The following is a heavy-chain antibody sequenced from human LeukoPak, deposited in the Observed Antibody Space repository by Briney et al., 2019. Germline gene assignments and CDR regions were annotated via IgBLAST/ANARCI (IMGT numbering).Heavy chain of an antibody. CDR3: ARDENPTTDYYYGMDV. V-gene: IGHV3-11*01. CDR1: GFTFSDYY. CDR2: ISSSGSTI. Sequence: GGSLRLSCAASGFTFSDYYMSWIRQAPGKGLEWVSYISSSGSTIYYADSVKGRFTISRDNAKNSLYLQMNGLRAEDTAVYYCARDENPTTDYYYGMDVWGQGTTVTVSS. D-gene: IGHD4-17*01. J-gene: IGHJ6*02.